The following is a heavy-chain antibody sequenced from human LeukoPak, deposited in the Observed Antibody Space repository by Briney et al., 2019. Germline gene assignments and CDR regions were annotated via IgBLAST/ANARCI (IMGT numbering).Heavy chain of an antibody. CDR1: GITLSNYG. Sequence: GGSLRLSCTVSGITLSNYGMAWVRQAPGKGLEWVASLSASGGGTSYADSVRGRFTISRDNAKNTLYLQMNSLRAEDTAVYFCAKRGVVIRVILVGFHKEAYYFDSWGQGVLVTVSS. D-gene: IGHD3-22*01. J-gene: IGHJ4*02. CDR2: LSASGGGT. CDR3: AKRGVVIRVILVGFHKEAYYFDS. V-gene: IGHV3-23*01.